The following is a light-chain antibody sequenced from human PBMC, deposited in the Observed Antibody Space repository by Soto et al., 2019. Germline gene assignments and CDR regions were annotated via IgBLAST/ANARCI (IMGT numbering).Light chain of an antibody. CDR2: WAS. V-gene: IGKV4-1*01. CDR3: QQYYSLPLT. J-gene: IGKJ4*01. CDR1: QSVLYSSNNKNY. Sequence: DVVMTQSPDSLAVSLGERATINCKSSQSVLYSSNNKNYLTWYQQKPGQPPKLLIYWASTRESGVPDRFSGSGSETDFTLTIVSLQAEDVAVYYCQQYYSLPLTFGGGTKLEIK.